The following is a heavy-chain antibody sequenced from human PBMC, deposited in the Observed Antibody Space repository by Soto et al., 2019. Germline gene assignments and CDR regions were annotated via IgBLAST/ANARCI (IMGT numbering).Heavy chain of an antibody. CDR1: VYTFTNYG. V-gene: IGHV1-18*01. CDR2: INTSNDNK. J-gene: IGHJ4*02. D-gene: IGHD3-10*01. CDR3: ARGSGGALFEF. Sequence: ASVKVSCKASVYTFTNYGISWVRQAPGEGLEWVGWINTSNDNKLYAQKLQGRLTLTTDTSTSTAYMDLTTLRSDDTAVYFCARGSGGALFEFWAQGTLVT.